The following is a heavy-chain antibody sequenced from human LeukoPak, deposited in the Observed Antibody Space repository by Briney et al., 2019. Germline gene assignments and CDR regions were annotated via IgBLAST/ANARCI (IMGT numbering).Heavy chain of an antibody. D-gene: IGHD5-24*01. Sequence: ASVKVSCTASGYTFTGYYMHWVRQAPGQGLEWMGWINPNSGGTNYAQKFQGRVTMTRDTSISTAYMELSRLRSDDTAVYYCARDSGDGYGMDVWGQGTTVTVSS. V-gene: IGHV1-2*02. CDR2: INPNSGGT. J-gene: IGHJ6*02. CDR1: GYTFTGYY. CDR3: ARDSGDGYGMDV.